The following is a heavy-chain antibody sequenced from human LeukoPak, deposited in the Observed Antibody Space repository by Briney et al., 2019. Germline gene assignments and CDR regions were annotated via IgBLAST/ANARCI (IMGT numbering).Heavy chain of an antibody. J-gene: IGHJ4*02. Sequence: PSETLSLTCVVYGGSFSGYYWSWIRQSPGKGLEWIGEINLGGSTEYNPSLKSRVTMSIDTSKNQFPLKLSSVTAADAAVYYCARGTSGWADWGQGTLVTVSS. V-gene: IGHV4-34*01. CDR1: GGSFSGYY. D-gene: IGHD6-19*01. CDR2: INLGGST. CDR3: ARGTSGWAD.